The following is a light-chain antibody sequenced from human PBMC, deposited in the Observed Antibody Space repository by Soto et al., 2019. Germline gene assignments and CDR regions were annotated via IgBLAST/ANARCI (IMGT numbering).Light chain of an antibody. CDR3: QHYKSELYT. CDR1: QSISSY. Sequence: DIQMTQSRSSLSASVGDRVTITCRASQSISSYLNWYQQKPGKAPKLLIYAASSLQSGVPSRFSGSASGTEFTLTISSLQPDDFATYYCQHYKSELYTFGQGTKVDIK. CDR2: AAS. J-gene: IGKJ2*01. V-gene: IGKV1-39*01.